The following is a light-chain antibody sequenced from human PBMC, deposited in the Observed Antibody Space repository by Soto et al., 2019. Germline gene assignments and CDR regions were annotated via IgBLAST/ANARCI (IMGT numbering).Light chain of an antibody. Sequence: EIVLTQSPGTLSLSPGERATLSCRASQSVRSDYLAWYQQKPGQAPRLLIYGASSRATGIPDRFSGSGSGTDFTLTISRLEPEDFAVYYCQQYNNWIWTFGQGTKVEIK. CDR2: GAS. V-gene: IGKV3-20*01. CDR1: QSVRSDY. J-gene: IGKJ1*01. CDR3: QQYNNWIWT.